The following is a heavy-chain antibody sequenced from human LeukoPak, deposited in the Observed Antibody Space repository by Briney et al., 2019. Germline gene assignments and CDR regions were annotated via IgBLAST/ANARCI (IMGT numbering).Heavy chain of an antibody. CDR2: IYHTVST. V-gene: IGHV4-59*01. J-gene: IGHJ4*02. CDR1: GGPISSYY. CDR3: ARRGRNSSGWQDYL. Sequence: PSETLSLTCTVSGGPISSYYWSWIPQPPGKGLEWIANIYHTVSTNYNPSLSSRVTISIDTAKNQFSLKLTSVTAADTAVYYCARRGRNSSGWQDYLWGQGTLVTVSS. D-gene: IGHD6-25*01.